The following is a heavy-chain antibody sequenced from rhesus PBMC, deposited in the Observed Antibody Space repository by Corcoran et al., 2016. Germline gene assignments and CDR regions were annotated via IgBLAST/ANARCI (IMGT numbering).Heavy chain of an antibody. Sequence: EVQLVETGGGLVQPGGSLKLSCAASGFTCSSYGMSWVRQASGKGLEWVSAINSGRDSTNYADSVKGRFTISRDNSKNTLSLQLTSLGAEDTAVYYCAKRRLVYSSLDVWGRAVLVTVSS. J-gene: IGHJ5-2*02. CDR3: AKRRLVYSSLDV. CDR1: GFTCSSYG. D-gene: IGHD3-3*01. CDR2: INSGRDST. V-gene: IGHV3S5*01.